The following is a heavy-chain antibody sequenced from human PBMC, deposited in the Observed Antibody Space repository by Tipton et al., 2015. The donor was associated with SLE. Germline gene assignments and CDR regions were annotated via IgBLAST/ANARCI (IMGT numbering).Heavy chain of an antibody. V-gene: IGHV5-51*03. D-gene: IGHD3-10*01. CDR1: GYIFPNYW. Sequence: QLVQSGAEVKKPGESLKISCKGSGYIFPNYWIGWVRQMPGKGLEWMGLIFPDDSDTRYSPSFQGNVTISADKSFTTAYLLWGSLKASDTAMYYCARRRGSRYSFDIWGQGTMVTVSS. CDR3: ARRRGSRYSFDI. J-gene: IGHJ3*02. CDR2: IFPDDSDT.